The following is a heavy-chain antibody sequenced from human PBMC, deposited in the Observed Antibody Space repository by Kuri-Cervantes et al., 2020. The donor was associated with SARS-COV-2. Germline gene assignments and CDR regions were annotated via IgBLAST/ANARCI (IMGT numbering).Heavy chain of an antibody. J-gene: IGHJ2*01. Sequence: GGSLRLSCAASGFTFSSYEMNWVRQAPERGLEWVSYISSSGSYKYYADSVKGRFTISRDKTENSLYLQMNSMSAEDTAVYYCARGGHFTNGVSFGDFYFGLWGRDALVTVSS. CDR2: ISSSGSYK. CDR1: GFTFSSYE. CDR3: ARGGHFTNGVSFGDFYFGL. V-gene: IGHV3-21*01. D-gene: IGHD2-8*01.